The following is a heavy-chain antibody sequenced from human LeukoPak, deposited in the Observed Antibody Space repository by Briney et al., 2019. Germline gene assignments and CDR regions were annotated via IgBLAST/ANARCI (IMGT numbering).Heavy chain of an antibody. CDR2: INHSGST. V-gene: IGHV4-34*01. D-gene: IGHD3-10*01. J-gene: IGHJ3*02. CDR3: ARDVDGFGRAFDI. CDR1: GGSFSGYY. Sequence: PSETLSLTCAVYGGSFSGYYWSWIRQPPGKGLEWIGEINHSGSTNYNPSLKSRVTISVDTSKNQFSLKLSSVTAADTAVYYCARDVDGFGRAFDIWGQGTMVTVSS.